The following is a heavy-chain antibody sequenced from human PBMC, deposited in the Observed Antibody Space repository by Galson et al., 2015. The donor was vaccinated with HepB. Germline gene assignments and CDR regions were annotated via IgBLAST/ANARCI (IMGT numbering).Heavy chain of an antibody. V-gene: IGHV3-64*01. CDR1: GFTFSSYA. Sequence: SLRLSCAASGFTFSSYAMHWVRQAPGKGLEYVSAISSNGGSTYYANSVKGRFTISRDNSKNTLYLQMGSLRAEDMAVYYCARASIAVAGTADYWGQGTLVTVSS. J-gene: IGHJ4*02. CDR2: ISSNGGST. CDR3: ARASIAVAGTADY. D-gene: IGHD6-19*01.